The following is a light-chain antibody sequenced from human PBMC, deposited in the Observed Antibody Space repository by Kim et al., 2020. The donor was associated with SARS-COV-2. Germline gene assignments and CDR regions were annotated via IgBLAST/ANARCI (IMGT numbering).Light chain of an antibody. Sequence: VSPEESATLSCRASQNIWLSVAWYQRRGGQAPWLLIVDASTRTNGAPARFSGSGSGTEFTLTITSLQPEDSAVYYCQRSRNWPPTFGQGTKLEI. J-gene: IGKJ2*01. CDR3: QRSRNWPPT. CDR1: QNIWLS. CDR2: DAS. V-gene: IGKV3-15*01.